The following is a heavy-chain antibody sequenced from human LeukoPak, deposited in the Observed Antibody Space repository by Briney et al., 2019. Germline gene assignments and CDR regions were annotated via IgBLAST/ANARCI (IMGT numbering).Heavy chain of an antibody. CDR3: AREPGYYGLGSYYSYFDY. Sequence: GESLKISCKGSGYSFTSYWISWVRQMPGKGLEWMGRIDPSDSYTNYSPSFQGHVTISADKSISTAYLQWSSLKASDTAMYYCAREPGYYGLGSYYSYFDYWGQGTLVTVSS. D-gene: IGHD3-10*01. V-gene: IGHV5-10-1*01. CDR1: GYSFTSYW. CDR2: IDPSDSYT. J-gene: IGHJ4*02.